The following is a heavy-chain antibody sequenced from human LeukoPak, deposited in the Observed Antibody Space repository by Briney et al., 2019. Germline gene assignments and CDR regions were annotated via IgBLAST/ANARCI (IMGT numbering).Heavy chain of an antibody. CDR2: IIPIFGTA. J-gene: IGHJ3*02. CDR1: GGTVSSYA. CDR3: ARGGGGVAFNI. D-gene: IGHD6-25*01. V-gene: IGHV1-69*13. Sequence: ASVKLSCKAPGGTVSSYAISWVRQAPGQGLEWMGGIIPIFGTANYAQKFQGRVTITADESTSTAYMELSSLRSEDTAVYYCARGGGGVAFNIWGQGTMVTVSS.